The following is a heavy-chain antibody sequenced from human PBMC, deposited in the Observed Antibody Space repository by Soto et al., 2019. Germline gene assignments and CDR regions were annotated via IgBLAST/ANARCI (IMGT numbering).Heavy chain of an antibody. J-gene: IGHJ4*02. CDR2: ITDNGGST. D-gene: IGHD4-17*01. V-gene: IGHV3-23*01. CDR3: AKERATTTAFDY. CDR1: GFTFSRDG. Sequence: PVGSLRLSCAASGFTFSRDGMSWVRQAPGKGLEWVSLITDNGGSTYYADSVKGRFTISRDNTKNTLFLQMNSLRAEDTAVYYCAKERATTTAFDYWGQGALVT.